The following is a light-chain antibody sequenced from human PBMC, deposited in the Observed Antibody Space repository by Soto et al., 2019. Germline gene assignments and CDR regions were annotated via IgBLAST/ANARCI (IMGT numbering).Light chain of an antibody. J-gene: IGKJ1*01. CDR2: DAC. CDR3: QQYNSYWT. V-gene: IGKV1-5*01. Sequence: DIQMTQSPSTLSASVVDIVTITCLASQSVSSLLAWYQQKPAKAPKLLIYDACSLESGVPSRFSGSGSGTEFTLTISSLQTDDFATYYCQQYNSYWTFGQGTKVDIK. CDR1: QSVSSL.